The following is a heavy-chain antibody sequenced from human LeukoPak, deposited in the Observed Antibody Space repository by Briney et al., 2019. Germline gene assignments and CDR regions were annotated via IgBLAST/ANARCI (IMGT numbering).Heavy chain of an antibody. D-gene: IGHD6-6*01. CDR3: ARGRGSSYFDY. V-gene: IGHV4-34*01. Sequence: PSETLSLTCAVYGGSFSVYYWSWIRQPPGKGLEWIGEINHSGSTNYNPSLKSRVTISVDTSKNQFSLKLSSVTAADTAVYYCARGRGSSYFDYWGQGTLVTVSS. CDR2: INHSGST. J-gene: IGHJ4*02. CDR1: GGSFSVYY.